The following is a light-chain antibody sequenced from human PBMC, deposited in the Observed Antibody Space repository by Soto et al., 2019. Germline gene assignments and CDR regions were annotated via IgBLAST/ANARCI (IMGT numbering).Light chain of an antibody. J-gene: IGKJ1*01. V-gene: IGKV3-20*01. CDR1: QSVSSSY. CDR2: DAS. CDR3: QQYCNSPST. Sequence: EIVLTQSPGTLSLSPGERATLSCRASQSVSSSYLAWYQQKPGQAPRLLIYDASNRATGIPDRFSGSGSGTDFNLTVSRLEPEDFSVYYCQQYCNSPSTFGQGTKVEIK.